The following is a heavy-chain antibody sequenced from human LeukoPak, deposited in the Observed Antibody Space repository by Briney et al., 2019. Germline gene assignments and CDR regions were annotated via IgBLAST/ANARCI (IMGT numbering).Heavy chain of an antibody. D-gene: IGHD3-16*01. CDR3: ARDLGGTYAYYYMDV. V-gene: IGHV3-21*01. Sequence: GGSLRLSCAASGFTFNHYAMSWVRQAPGKGLEWLSSITSTGSYIFYADSVKGRFTISRDNAKNSLFLQMNTLRAEDTALHYCARDLGGTYAYYYMDVWGKGTTVTVSS. CDR1: GFTFNHYA. CDR2: ITSTGSYI. J-gene: IGHJ6*03.